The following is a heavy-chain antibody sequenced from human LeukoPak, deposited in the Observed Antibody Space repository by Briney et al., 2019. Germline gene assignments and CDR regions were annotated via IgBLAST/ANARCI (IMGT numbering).Heavy chain of an antibody. D-gene: IGHD1-26*01. J-gene: IGHJ4*02. V-gene: IGHV1-2*02. CDR3: ARFSGSSNFDY. CDR1: GYTFTGYY. Sequence: VASVKVSCKASGYTFTGYYMHWVRQAPGQGLEWMGWINPNSGGTNYAQKFQGRVTMTRDTSISTIYMELSSLRSDDTAVYYCARFSGSSNFDYWGQGTLVTVPS. CDR2: INPNSGGT.